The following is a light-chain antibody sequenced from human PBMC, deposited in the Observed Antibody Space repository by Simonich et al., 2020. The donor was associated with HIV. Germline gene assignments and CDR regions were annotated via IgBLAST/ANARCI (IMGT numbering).Light chain of an antibody. Sequence: DIQMTQSPSSLSASVGDRVTITCRASQSISSYLNWYQQKPGKAPKFLIYAASSLQSGVPSRFSGSGSGTDFSFTISSLQPEDIATYYCQHYVDLPITFRQGTRLEIK. CDR2: AAS. V-gene: IGKV1-33*01. CDR1: QSISSY. CDR3: QHYVDLPIT. J-gene: IGKJ5*01.